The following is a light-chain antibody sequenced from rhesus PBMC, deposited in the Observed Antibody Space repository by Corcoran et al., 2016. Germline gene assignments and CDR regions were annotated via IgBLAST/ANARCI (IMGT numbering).Light chain of an antibody. Sequence: DIQMTQSPSSLSASVGVTVTITCRASQGISSWLAWYQTKPGKAPKLLYSKASILQSGVPSWFSGCGSVTDFSLTISSLRSEDLTTYYCQQYSSRPPITFGPGTKLDIK. CDR3: QQYSSRPPIT. J-gene: IGKJ3*01. CDR2: KAS. CDR1: QGISSW. V-gene: IGKV1-22*01.